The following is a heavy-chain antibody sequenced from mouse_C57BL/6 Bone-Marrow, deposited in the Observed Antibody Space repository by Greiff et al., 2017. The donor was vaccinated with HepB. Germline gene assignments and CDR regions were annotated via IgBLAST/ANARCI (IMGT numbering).Heavy chain of an antibody. V-gene: IGHV3-6*01. J-gene: IGHJ4*01. D-gene: IGHD6-1*01. Sequence: VQLQESGPGLVKPSQSLSLTCSVTGYSITSGYYWNWIRQFPGNKLEWMGYISYDGSNNYNPSLKNRISITRDTSKNQFFLKLNSVTTEDTATYYCARDALLTMDYWGQGTSVTVSS. CDR2: ISYDGSN. CDR3: ARDALLTMDY. CDR1: GYSITSGYY.